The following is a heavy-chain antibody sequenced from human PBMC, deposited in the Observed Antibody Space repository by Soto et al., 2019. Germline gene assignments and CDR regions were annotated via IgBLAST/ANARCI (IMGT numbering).Heavy chain of an antibody. Sequence: EVQLVESGGGLVQPGGSLRLSCAASGFTFRNYWMYWVRQAPGQGLXXXSRINSDGSVSSYADSVKGRLTISRDNVKNTLYLLMDSLRAEDTAVYYCARGDCVGGSCYSLAGSFYYYMDAWGKGTTVTVFS. CDR1: GFTFRNYW. D-gene: IGHD2-15*01. J-gene: IGHJ6*03. CDR3: ARGDCVGGSCYSLAGSFYYYMDA. V-gene: IGHV3-74*02. CDR2: INSDGSVS.